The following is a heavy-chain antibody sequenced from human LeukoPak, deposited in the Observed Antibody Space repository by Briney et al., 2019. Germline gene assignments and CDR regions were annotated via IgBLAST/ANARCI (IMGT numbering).Heavy chain of an antibody. Sequence: ASVKVSCKASGYTFTSYDINWVRQATGQGPEWMGWMNPNRGNTGYAQKFQGRVTMTRNTSISTAYMELSSLRSEDTALYYCAARGASSSSLRPLDYWGQGTLVTVSS. D-gene: IGHD6-6*01. V-gene: IGHV1-8*01. J-gene: IGHJ4*02. CDR3: AARGASSSSLRPLDY. CDR1: GYTFTSYD. CDR2: MNPNRGNT.